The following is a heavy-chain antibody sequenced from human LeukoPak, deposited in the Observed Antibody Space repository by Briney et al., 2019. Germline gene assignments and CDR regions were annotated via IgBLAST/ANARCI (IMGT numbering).Heavy chain of an antibody. CDR3: ARISPPWGDDDSSFLTAHFDY. CDR2: ISAYNGNT. Sequence: ASVKLSCKASGYTFTSYGISWVRQAPGQGLEWMGWISAYNGNTNYAQKLQGRVTMTTDTSTSTAYMELRSLRSDDTAVYHCARISPPWGDDDSSFLTAHFDYWGQGTLVTVSS. J-gene: IGHJ4*02. CDR1: GYTFTSYG. D-gene: IGHD3-22*01. V-gene: IGHV1-18*01.